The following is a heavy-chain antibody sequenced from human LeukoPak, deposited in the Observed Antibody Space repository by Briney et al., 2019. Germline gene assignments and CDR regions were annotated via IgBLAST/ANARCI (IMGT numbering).Heavy chain of an antibody. CDR2: IHYSGST. CDR3: ARNGGSGWSDY. D-gene: IGHD6-19*01. V-gene: IGHV4-59*08. J-gene: IGHJ4*02. CDR1: GGSISNYY. Sequence: SETLSLTCTVSGGSISNYYWSWIRQPPGKGLEWIGDIHYSGSTNDNPSLKSRVTISIDTSKNQFSLNRNSVTAADTAVYYCARNGGSGWSDYWGQGILVTVSS.